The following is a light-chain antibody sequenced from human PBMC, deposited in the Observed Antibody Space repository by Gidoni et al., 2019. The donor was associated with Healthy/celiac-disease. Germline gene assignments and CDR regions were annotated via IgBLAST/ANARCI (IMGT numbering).Light chain of an antibody. V-gene: IGKV4-1*01. CDR3: QQYYSTPYT. J-gene: IGKJ2*01. CDR2: WAS. Sequence: DIVMTQSPDSLAVSLGERATINCKSSQSVLYSPNNKNYLAWYQQKPGQPPKLLIYWASTRESGVPDRFSGSGSGTDFTLTISSLQAEDVAVYYCQQYYSTPYTFGQGTKLENK. CDR1: QSVLYSPNNKNY.